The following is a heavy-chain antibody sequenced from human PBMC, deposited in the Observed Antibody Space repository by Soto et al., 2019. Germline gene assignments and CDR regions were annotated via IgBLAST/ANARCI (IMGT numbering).Heavy chain of an antibody. CDR1: GGSFSGYY. Sequence: SETLSLTCAVYGGSFSGYYWSWIRQPPGKGLEWIGEINHSGSTNYNPSLKSRVTISVDTSKNQFSLKLSSVTAADTAVYYCARGAGLYSGSWPTHEDYWAQRTPVPGSS. V-gene: IGHV4-34*01. CDR2: INHSGST. J-gene: IGHJ4*02. D-gene: IGHD6-13*01. CDR3: ARGAGLYSGSWPTHEDY.